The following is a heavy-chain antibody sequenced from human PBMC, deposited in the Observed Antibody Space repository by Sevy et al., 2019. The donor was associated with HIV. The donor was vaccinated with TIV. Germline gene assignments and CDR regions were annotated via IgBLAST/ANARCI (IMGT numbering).Heavy chain of an antibody. V-gene: IGHV3-43D*03. Sequence: GGSLRLSCAASGFTLDDYAMHWVRQAPGKGLEWVSLISWDGGSTYYADSVKGRFTISRDNSKNYLYLQMNSLRAEDTALYYCAIARTGGYYYGMDVWGQGTTVTVSS. D-gene: IGHD7-27*01. CDR2: ISWDGGST. CDR1: GFTLDDYA. J-gene: IGHJ6*02. CDR3: AIARTGGYYYGMDV.